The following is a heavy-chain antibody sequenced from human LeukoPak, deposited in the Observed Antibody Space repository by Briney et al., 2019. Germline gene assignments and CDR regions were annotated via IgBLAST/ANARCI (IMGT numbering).Heavy chain of an antibody. CDR1: GGSISSSSYS. D-gene: IGHD3-22*01. CDR2: IYHGGST. Sequence: PSETLSLTCTVSGGSISSSSYSWSWIRQPPGKGPEWIGNIYHGGSTYYNPSLKSRVTISVDRSKNRFSLKLSSVTAADTAVYYCARAQFYYDSSAYIFDYWGQGTLVTVSS. V-gene: IGHV4-30-2*01. CDR3: ARAQFYYDSSAYIFDY. J-gene: IGHJ4*02.